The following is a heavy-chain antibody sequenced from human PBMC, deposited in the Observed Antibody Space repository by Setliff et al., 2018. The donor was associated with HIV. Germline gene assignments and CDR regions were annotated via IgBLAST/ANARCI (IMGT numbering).Heavy chain of an antibody. D-gene: IGHD3-3*01. J-gene: IGHJ5*01. CDR3: AGGFWGGPLFDP. CDR1: GDSIHSVTSY. V-gene: IGHV4-39*01. CDR2: IYYVGST. Sequence: SETLSLTCTVSGDSIHSVTSYWGWFRQSPGERPEWIGTIYYVGSTYYNPYLKSRASIFLDTSKNQFSLKLYSVTAADTAVYYCAGGFWGGPLFDPWGRGTLVTVSS.